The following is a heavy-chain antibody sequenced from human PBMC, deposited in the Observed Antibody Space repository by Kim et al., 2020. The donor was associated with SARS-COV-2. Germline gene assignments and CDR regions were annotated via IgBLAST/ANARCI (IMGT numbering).Heavy chain of an antibody. Sequence: ASVKVSCKASGYTFTDYYIHWVRQAPGQGLEWMAWIAPQTGGTHYAERFQGRVTVTTDSSITTAYMELTGLRSDDTAIYFCARAEQWLRRSGLDSWGQGT. CDR3: ARAEQWLRRSGLDS. CDR1: GYTFTDYY. V-gene: IGHV1-2*02. CDR2: IAPQTGGT. D-gene: IGHD5-12*01. J-gene: IGHJ5*01.